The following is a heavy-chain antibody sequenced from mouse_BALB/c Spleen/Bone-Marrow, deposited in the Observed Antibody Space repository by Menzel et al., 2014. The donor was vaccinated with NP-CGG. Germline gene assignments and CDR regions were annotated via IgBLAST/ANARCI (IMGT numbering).Heavy chain of an antibody. Sequence: VQRVESGPELVRPGVSVKISCKGSGYTFTDYAMHWVKQSHAKSLEWIGVISTYPGNTNYNQKFKGKATMTVDKSSSTAYMELARLTSEDSAIYYCARSRYGNNYAMDYWGQGTSVTVSS. CDR2: ISTYPGNT. CDR1: GYTFTDYA. D-gene: IGHD2-1*01. CDR3: ARSRYGNNYAMDY. V-gene: IGHV1-67*01. J-gene: IGHJ4*01.